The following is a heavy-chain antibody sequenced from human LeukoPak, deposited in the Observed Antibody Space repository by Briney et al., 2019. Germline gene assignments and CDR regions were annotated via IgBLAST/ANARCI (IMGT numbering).Heavy chain of an antibody. V-gene: IGHV3-30*03. CDR1: GFTFSTYS. CDR3: ARGDKQLVFKRRKGGFDP. CDR2: ISYDGSDK. J-gene: IGHJ5*02. D-gene: IGHD6-13*01. Sequence: GRSLRLSCAASGFTFSTYSMNWVRQAPGKGLEWVTVISYDGSDKYYADSVKGRFTISRDNSKNTLYLQMNSLRTEDTAVYYCARGDKQLVFKRRKGGFDPWGQGTLVTVSS.